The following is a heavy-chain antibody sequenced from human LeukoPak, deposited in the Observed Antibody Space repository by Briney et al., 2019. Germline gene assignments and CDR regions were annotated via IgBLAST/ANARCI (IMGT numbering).Heavy chain of an antibody. CDR3: ASHYYGSGSYYNGAFDY. CDR2: IYYSGST. V-gene: IGHV4-59*08. D-gene: IGHD3-10*01. J-gene: IGHJ4*02. Sequence: SETLSLTCTVSGGSISSYYWSWIRQPPGKGLEWIGYIYYSGSTNYNPSLKSRVTISVDTSKNQFSLKLSSVTAADTAVYYCASHYYGSGSYYNGAFDYWGQGTLVTVSS. CDR1: GGSISSYY.